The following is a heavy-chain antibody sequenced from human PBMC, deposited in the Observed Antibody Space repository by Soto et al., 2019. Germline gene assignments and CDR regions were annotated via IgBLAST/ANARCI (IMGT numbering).Heavy chain of an antibody. J-gene: IGHJ6*02. CDR3: ARDPRYYYGSGSTETYGMDV. CDR1: GYTFTSYY. D-gene: IGHD3-10*01. V-gene: IGHV1-46*01. Sequence: ASVKVSCKASGYTFTSYYMHWVRQAPGQGLEWMGIINPSGGSTSYAQKFQGRVTMTRDTSTSTVYKELSSLRSEDTAVYYCARDPRYYYGSGSTETYGMDVWGQGTAVTVSS. CDR2: INPSGGST.